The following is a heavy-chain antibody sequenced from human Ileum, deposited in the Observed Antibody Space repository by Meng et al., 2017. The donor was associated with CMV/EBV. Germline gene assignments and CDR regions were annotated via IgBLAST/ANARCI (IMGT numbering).Heavy chain of an antibody. CDR1: GASITNDDYY. J-gene: IGHJ5*02. Sequence: LQESGPGLVSPSQTLSLTCTVSGASITNDDYYWSWIRQPPGKGLEWIGYIYYNGITYYNPSLKSRIAILVDTSKSQFSLIVSSVTAADTAVYYCAKYSGPSRWFDPWGQGTLVTVSS. CDR2: IYYNGIT. D-gene: IGHD5-12*01. CDR3: AKYSGPSRWFDP. V-gene: IGHV4-30-4*01.